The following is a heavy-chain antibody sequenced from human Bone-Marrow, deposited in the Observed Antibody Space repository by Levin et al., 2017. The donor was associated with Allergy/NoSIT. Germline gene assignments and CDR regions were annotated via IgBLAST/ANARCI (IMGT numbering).Heavy chain of an antibody. V-gene: IGHV3-30*09. CDR3: ARGMNTITGIYGVDV. CDR2: ASFDGGIK. J-gene: IGHJ6*02. CDR1: GFTFRDYA. D-gene: IGHD1-14*01. Sequence: GGSLRLSCVASGFTFRDYALHWVRQAPGKGLEWVAVASFDGGIKYYGDSIKGRVAISRDNSKSTLYLQMNSLRREDSATYFCARGMNTITGIYGVDVWGQGTAVAVSS.